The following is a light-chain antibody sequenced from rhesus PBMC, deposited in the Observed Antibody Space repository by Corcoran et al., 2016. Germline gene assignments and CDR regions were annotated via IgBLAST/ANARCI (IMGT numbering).Light chain of an antibody. CDR2: KAC. V-gene: IGKV1-22*01. CDR1: QGISSW. CDR3: QQYSSRPYN. Sequence: DIQMTQSPSSLSSSVGDTVTITCRASQGISSWLAWYQQKPGKALKLLFYKACNLQRGVPSRFSGSGSGTDFTLTIRSLQSEDFATYYCQQYSSRPYNFGQGTKVEIK. J-gene: IGKJ2*01.